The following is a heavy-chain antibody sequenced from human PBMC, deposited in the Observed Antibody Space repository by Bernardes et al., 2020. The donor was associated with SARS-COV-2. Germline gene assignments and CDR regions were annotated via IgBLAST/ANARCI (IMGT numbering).Heavy chain of an antibody. CDR1: GFAFSRYD. D-gene: IGHD4-17*01. CDR2: IDTTGDT. J-gene: IGHJ2*01. V-gene: IGHV3-13*04. CDR3: ARVRSYGTVTTKWYFDL. Sequence: GWSLILSCAASGFAFSRYDMHWVRQPTGKGLEWVSAIDTTGDTCYPDSVKGRFTISRENGKNSLYLQMNSLRAGDTAVYYCARVRSYGTVTTKWYFDLWGRGTLVTVSS.